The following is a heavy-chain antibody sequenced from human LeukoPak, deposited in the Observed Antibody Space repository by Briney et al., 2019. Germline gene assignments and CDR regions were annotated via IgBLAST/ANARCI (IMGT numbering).Heavy chain of an antibody. V-gene: IGHV1-8*01. D-gene: IGHD6-19*01. CDR2: MNPNSANT. Sequence: ASVKVSCKASGYTFTSYDINWVRQATGQGLEWMGWMNPNSANTGYAQKFQGRVTMTRNTSISTAYMELSSLRSEDTAVYYCARAAVAEADWFDPWGQGTLVTVSS. J-gene: IGHJ5*02. CDR1: GYTFTSYD. CDR3: ARAAVAEADWFDP.